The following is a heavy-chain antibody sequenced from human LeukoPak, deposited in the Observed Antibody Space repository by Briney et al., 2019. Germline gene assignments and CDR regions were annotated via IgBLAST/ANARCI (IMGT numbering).Heavy chain of an antibody. V-gene: IGHV1-2*02. CDR2: INPNSGGT. Sequence: GASVKVSCKASGYTFTGYYMHWVRQAPGQGLEWMGWINPNSGGTNYAQKFQGRVTMTRDTSISTAYMELSRLRSDDTAVYYCAREVPKYDFGSGYGYWGQGPLVTVSS. CDR3: AREVPKYDFGSGYGY. J-gene: IGHJ4*02. CDR1: GYTFTGYY. D-gene: IGHD3-3*01.